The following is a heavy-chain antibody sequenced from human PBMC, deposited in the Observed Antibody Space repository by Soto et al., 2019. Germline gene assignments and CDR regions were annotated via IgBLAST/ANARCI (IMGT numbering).Heavy chain of an antibody. V-gene: IGHV3-48*01. J-gene: IGHJ4*02. CDR2: ISSSSSTI. D-gene: IGHD6-19*01. CDR1: GFTFSSYS. Sequence: GGSLRLSCAASGFTFSSYSMNWVRQAPGKGLEWVSYISSSSSTIYYADSVKGRFTISRDNAKNSLYLQMNSLRAEDTAVYYCARDLQIYSSGWYGHWGQGTLVTVSS. CDR3: ARDLQIYSSGWYGH.